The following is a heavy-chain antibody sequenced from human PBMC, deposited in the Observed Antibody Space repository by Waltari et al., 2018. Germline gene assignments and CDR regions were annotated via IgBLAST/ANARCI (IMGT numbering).Heavy chain of an antibody. V-gene: IGHV2-5*02. CDR3: ARRQGSGFDY. D-gene: IGHD6-25*01. Sequence: QVTLKESGPALVKPTQTLTLTCTFSVFSLSTSGMGVGWIRQPSRKTLEWLAHIYWDDDKRYSTSLKSRLTISKDTSKNQVLLTMTNMDPVDTATYYCARRQGSGFDYWGQGVLVTVSS. J-gene: IGHJ4*02. CDR1: VFSLSTSGMG. CDR2: IYWDDDK.